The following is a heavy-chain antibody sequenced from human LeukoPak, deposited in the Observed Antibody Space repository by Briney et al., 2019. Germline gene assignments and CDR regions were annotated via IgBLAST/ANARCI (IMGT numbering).Heavy chain of an antibody. CDR1: GGSISSYY. J-gene: IGHJ6*02. CDR3: ARVGVTAVYYYGMDV. CDR2: IYYSGST. D-gene: IGHD3-3*01. Sequence: SETLSLTCTVSGGSISSYYWSWIRQPPGKGLEWIGYIYYSGSTNYNPSLKSRVTISVDTSKNQFSLKLSSVTAADTAMYYCARVGVTAVYYYGMDVWGQGTTVTVSS. V-gene: IGHV4-59*01.